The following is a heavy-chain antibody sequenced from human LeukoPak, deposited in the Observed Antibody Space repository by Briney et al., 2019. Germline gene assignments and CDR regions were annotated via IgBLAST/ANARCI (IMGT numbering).Heavy chain of an antibody. Sequence: SEALSLTCTVSGGSISSGGYYWSWIRQHPGKGLEWIGYIYYSGSTYYNPSLKSRVTISVDTSKNQFSLKLSSVTAADTAVYYCARETYYYDSSGYYHPEYYFDYWGQGTLVTVSS. V-gene: IGHV4-31*03. CDR2: IYYSGST. D-gene: IGHD3-22*01. J-gene: IGHJ4*02. CDR3: ARETYYYDSSGYYHPEYYFDY. CDR1: GGSISSGGYY.